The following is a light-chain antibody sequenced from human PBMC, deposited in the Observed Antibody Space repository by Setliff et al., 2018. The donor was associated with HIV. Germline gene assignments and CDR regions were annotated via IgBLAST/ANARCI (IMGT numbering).Light chain of an antibody. CDR2: DVN. V-gene: IGLV2-23*02. CDR1: STDIGHYGL. CDR3: CAYAGSDTGV. J-gene: IGLJ1*01. Sequence: QSALGQPASVSGSPGQSITISCTGTSTDIGHYGLVSWYQQHPGRAPQLILFDVNKRPSGVSSRFFGSKSGNTASLSISGLQAGDEADYFCCAYAGSDTGVFGTGTKGTVL.